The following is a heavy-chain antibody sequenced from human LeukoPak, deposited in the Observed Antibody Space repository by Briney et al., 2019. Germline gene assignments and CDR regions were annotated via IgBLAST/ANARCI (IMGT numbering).Heavy chain of an antibody. D-gene: IGHD2-2*01. V-gene: IGHV4-34*01. Sequence: SETLSLTCAVYGGSFSGYYWSWIRQPPGKGLEWIGAINHSGSTNYNPSLKSRVTISVETSKNQFSLKLSSVTAADTAVYYCARVVVVPAADDAFDIWGQGTMVTVSS. CDR3: ARVVVVPAADDAFDI. CDR2: INHSGST. J-gene: IGHJ3*02. CDR1: GGSFSGYY.